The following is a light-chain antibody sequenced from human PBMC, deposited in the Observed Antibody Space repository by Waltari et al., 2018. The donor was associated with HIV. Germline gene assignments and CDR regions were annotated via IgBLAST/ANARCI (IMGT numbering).Light chain of an antibody. CDR3: QQSYSSPIT. CDR2: AAS. J-gene: IGKJ5*01. Sequence: DIQMTQSPSSLSTSIGDRVTITCRASETINRSLNWYQYTPGKAPKVVIFAASSLQSGVPSRFNGSGSGTDFTLTIRSLQPEDFVTYFCQQSYSSPITFGQGTRLEI. V-gene: IGKV1-39*01. CDR1: ETINRS.